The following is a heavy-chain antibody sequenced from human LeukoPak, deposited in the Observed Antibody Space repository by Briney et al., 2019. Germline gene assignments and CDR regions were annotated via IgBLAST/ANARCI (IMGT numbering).Heavy chain of an antibody. CDR3: AREVNYAHAFDI. J-gene: IGHJ3*02. V-gene: IGHV3-53*01. D-gene: IGHD4-11*01. Sequence: ETLSLTCAVSGGSISSSNWWSWVRQAPGKGLEWVSVIYSGGSTYYADSVKGRFTISRDNSKNTLYLQMNSLRAEDTAVYYCAREVNYAHAFDIWGQGTMVTVSS. CDR2: IYSGGST. CDR1: GGSISSSNW.